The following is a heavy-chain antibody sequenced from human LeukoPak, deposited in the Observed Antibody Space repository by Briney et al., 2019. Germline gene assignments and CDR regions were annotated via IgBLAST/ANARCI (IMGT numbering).Heavy chain of an antibody. CDR3: ARVREYCSGGTCYDFDY. D-gene: IGHD2-15*01. J-gene: IGHJ4*02. V-gene: IGHV3-21*01. CDR1: GFTFSSYS. Sequence: PGGSLRLSCAASGFTFSSYSMNWVRQAPGKGLEWVSSITGSSSYIYYADSVKGRVTISRDNAKNSLSLQMNSLRAEDTAVYYCARVREYCSGGTCYDFDYWGQGTLVTVSS. CDR2: ITGSSSYI.